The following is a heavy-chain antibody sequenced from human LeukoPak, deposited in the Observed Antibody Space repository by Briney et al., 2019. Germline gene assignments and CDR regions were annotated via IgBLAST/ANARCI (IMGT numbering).Heavy chain of an antibody. J-gene: IGHJ3*02. D-gene: IGHD2-15*01. CDR1: GFTFSSYT. Sequence: GGSLRLSCSGSGFTFSSYTMTWVRQAPGKGLEWVSTISSGGDRAYYADSAKGRFTISRDNSRDTLYLQMHSLRAEDAALYSCAKDRVAAATGDKFDIWGQGTVVTVSS. V-gene: IGHV3-23*01. CDR3: AKDRVAAATGDKFDI. CDR2: ISSGGDRA.